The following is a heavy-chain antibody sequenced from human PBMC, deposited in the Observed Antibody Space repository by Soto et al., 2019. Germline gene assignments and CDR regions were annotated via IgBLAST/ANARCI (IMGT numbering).Heavy chain of an antibody. CDR3: ARANPADYDILTGPDY. J-gene: IGHJ4*02. CDR1: GYTFTSYG. CDR2: ISAYNGNT. D-gene: IGHD3-9*01. V-gene: IGHV1-18*04. Sequence: ASVKVSCKASGYTFTSYGISWVRQAPGQGLEWMGWISAYNGNTNYAQKLQGRVTMTTDTSTSTAYMELRSLRSDDTAVYYCARANPADYDILTGPDYWGQGTLVTVSS.